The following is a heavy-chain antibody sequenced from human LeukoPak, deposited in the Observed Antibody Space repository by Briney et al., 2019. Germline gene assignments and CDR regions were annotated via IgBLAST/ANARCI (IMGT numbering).Heavy chain of an antibody. CDR2: IPSSGSDI. J-gene: IGHJ4*02. D-gene: IGHD3-10*01. CDR1: GFTFSSYN. Sequence: GGSLRLSCAASGFTFSSYNMNWVRQAPGKGLEWVSSIPSSGSDIYYADSVKGRFTISRDNAKNSLYLQMNSLRAEDTAVYYCAKDLYYFVSGSHDYWGQGTLVTVSS. CDR3: AKDLYYFVSGSHDY. V-gene: IGHV3-21*01.